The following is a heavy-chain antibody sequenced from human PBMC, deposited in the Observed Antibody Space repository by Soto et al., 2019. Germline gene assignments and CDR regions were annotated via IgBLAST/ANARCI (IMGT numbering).Heavy chain of an antibody. D-gene: IGHD3-22*01. CDR3: ASGFTYYYDSSGYYYHYYFDY. J-gene: IGHJ4*02. CDR2: IYYSGST. CDR1: GGSISSSSYY. Sequence: QLQLQESGPGLVKPSETLSLTCTVSGGSISSSSYYWGWIRQPPGKGLEWIGSIYYSGSTYYNPSLKSRVTISVDTSKNQFSLKLSSVTAADTAVYYCASGFTYYYDSSGYYYHYYFDYWGQGTLVTVSS. V-gene: IGHV4-39*01.